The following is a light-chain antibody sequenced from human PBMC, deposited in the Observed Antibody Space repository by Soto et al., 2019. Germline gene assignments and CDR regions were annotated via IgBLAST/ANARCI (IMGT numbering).Light chain of an antibody. CDR2: GAS. Sequence: EIVLTQSPGTLSLSPGERATLSCRASQSVSSTYLAWYQQKPGQAPRLLIYGASSRATGIPDRFSGSVYGTDFTLTLSRLEPDDFAVYYWQQYHSSPLVTFGQGTRLEIK. CDR1: QSVSSTY. J-gene: IGKJ5*01. V-gene: IGKV3-20*01. CDR3: QQYHSSPLVT.